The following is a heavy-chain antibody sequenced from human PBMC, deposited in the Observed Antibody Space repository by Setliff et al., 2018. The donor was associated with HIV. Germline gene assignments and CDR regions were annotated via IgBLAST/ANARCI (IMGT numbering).Heavy chain of an antibody. CDR2: IFFTGNT. D-gene: IGHD2-2*01. V-gene: IGHV4-59*01. CDR3: VRGSCSSTTCYEDYYYMDV. J-gene: IGHJ6*03. CDR1: GGSISGYY. Sequence: KSSETLSLTCTVSGGSISGYYWSWIRQPPGKGLEYIGSIFFTGNTIYNPSLKARVTLSVDMSKNQVFLRLSSVTAADTAVYYCVRGSCSSTTCYEDYYYMDVWGKGSTVTVSS.